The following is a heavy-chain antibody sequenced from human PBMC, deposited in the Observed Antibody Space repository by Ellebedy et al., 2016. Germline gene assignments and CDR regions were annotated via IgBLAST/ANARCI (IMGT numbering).Heavy chain of an antibody. Sequence: SETLSLTXTVSGDSITSGGYSWTWIRQPPGKGLEWIGYIYPGGRRKSNPSLQSRVAISIDTSKNQFSLKLSSVTAADTAVYYCAREGLAERPWTFDPWGQGTLVTVSS. CDR2: IYPGGRR. CDR3: AREGLAERPWTFDP. J-gene: IGHJ5*02. CDR1: GDSITSGGYS. V-gene: IGHV4-30-2*01. D-gene: IGHD6-6*01.